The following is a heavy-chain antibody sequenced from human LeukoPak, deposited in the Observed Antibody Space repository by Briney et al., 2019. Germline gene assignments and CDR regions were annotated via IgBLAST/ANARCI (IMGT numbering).Heavy chain of an antibody. CDR3: ASDQEREYSGYDPFDH. J-gene: IGHJ4*02. CDR1: GFTFSSHA. Sequence: GGSLRLSCAVSGFTFSSHAMHWVRQAPGKGLEWVAVISYDGNNKYHADSVKGRFTISRDNAMNTLYLQMNSLRAEDTGVYYCASDQEREYSGYDPFDHWGQGTLVTVSS. V-gene: IGHV3-30*04. CDR2: ISYDGNNK. D-gene: IGHD5-12*01.